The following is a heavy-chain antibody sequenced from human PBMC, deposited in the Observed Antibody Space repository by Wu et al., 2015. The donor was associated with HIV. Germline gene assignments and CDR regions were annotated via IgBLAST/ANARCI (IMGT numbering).Heavy chain of an antibody. V-gene: IGHV1-2*02. J-gene: IGHJ5*02. CDR2: INPNSGGT. Sequence: QVQLVQSGAEVKKPGASVKVSCKASGYTFIGYYIHWVRQAPGQGLEWMGWINPNSGGTNYAQKFQGRVTMTRDTSISAAYMELTRLTSDDTAFYYCARDYYDSSGYITNNWFDPGAREPWSPSPQ. CDR3: ARDYYDSSGYITNNWFDP. CDR1: GYTFIGYY. D-gene: IGHD3-22*01.